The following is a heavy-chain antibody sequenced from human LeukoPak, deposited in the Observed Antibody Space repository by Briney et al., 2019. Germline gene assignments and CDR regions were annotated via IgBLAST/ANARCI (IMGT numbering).Heavy chain of an antibody. V-gene: IGHV4-38-2*01. J-gene: IGHJ4*02. CDR2: IYHSGST. CDR1: GASISSHY. CDR3: ARSDGYSYGLFDY. D-gene: IGHD5-18*01. Sequence: SETLSLTCSVSGASISSHYWSWIRQPPGKGLEWIGSIYHSGSTYYNPSLKSRVTISVDTSKNQFSLKLSSVTAADTAVYYCARSDGYSYGLFDYWGQGTLVTVSS.